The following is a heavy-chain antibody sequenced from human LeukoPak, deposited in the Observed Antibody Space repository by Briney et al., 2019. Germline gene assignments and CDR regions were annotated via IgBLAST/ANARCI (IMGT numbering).Heavy chain of an antibody. J-gene: IGHJ6*03. CDR1: GGSISGYV. V-gene: IGHV4-4*07. D-gene: IGHD3-16*01. CDR3: ARAGDFARNQRTYYMDV. CDR2: IYSNGTS. Sequence: SETLSLTCTVSGGSISGYVWSWIRQPAGKGLEWIGRIYSNGTSNYNPSLKSRVTMSVDTSKNQFSLKVTSVTAADTAVYYCARAGDFARNQRTYYMDVWGKGTTITVSS.